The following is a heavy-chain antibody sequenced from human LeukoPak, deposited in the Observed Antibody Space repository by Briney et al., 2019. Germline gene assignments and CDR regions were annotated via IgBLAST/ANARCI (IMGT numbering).Heavy chain of an antibody. Sequence: SETLSLTCAVSGGSISDTNWWSWVRQPPGKGLEWIGEIFHSGSTNYNPSLRRRGTISLDKSKNQFSLKLSSVTASDTAVYYCARSVGRDFDYWGQGTLVTVSS. CDR1: GGSISDTNW. V-gene: IGHV4-4*02. CDR3: ARSVGRDFDY. CDR2: IFHSGST. J-gene: IGHJ4*02.